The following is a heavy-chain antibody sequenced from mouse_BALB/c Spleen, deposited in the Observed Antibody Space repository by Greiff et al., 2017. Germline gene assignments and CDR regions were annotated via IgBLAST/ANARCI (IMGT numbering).Heavy chain of an antibody. CDR1: GFSLTSYG. D-gene: IGHD2-10*02. CDR3: AREVWSPYAMDY. CDR2: IWAGGST. V-gene: IGHV2-9*02. Sequence: VKLMESGPGLVAPSQSLSITCTVSGFSLTSYGVHWVRQPPGKGLEWLGVIWAGGSTNYNSALMSRLSISKDNSKSQVFLKMNSLQTDDTAMYYCAREVWSPYAMDYWGQGTSVTVSS. J-gene: IGHJ4*01.